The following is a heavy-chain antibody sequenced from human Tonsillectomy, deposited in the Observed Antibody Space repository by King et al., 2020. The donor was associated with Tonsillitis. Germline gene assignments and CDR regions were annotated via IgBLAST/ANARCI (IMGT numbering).Heavy chain of an antibody. V-gene: IGHV5-51*03. J-gene: IGHJ6*03. D-gene: IGHD3-22*01. CDR3: ARGGPSLVIYYMDV. Sequence: QLVQSGAEVKKPGESLTISCKGSGYSFTSYWIGWVRQLPGKGLEWMGIFYPGDSNTRYSPSFQGQVTISADKSISTAYLRWSSLRASDTAIYYCARGGPSLVIYYMDVWGKGTTVTVSS. CDR1: GYSFTSYW. CDR2: FYPGDSNT.